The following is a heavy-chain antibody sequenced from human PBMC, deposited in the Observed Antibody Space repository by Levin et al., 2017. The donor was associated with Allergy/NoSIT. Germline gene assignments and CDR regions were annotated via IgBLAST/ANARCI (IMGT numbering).Heavy chain of an antibody. D-gene: IGHD6-6*01. J-gene: IGHJ3*02. Sequence: GESLKISCKGSGYSFTSYWIGWVRQMPGKGLEWMGIIYPGDSDTRYSPSFQGQVTISADKSISTAYLQWSSLKASDTAMYYCARLGGPSSSPHPHDAFDIWGQGTMVTVSS. CDR1: GYSFTSYW. CDR3: ARLGGPSSSPHPHDAFDI. CDR2: IYPGDSDT. V-gene: IGHV5-51*01.